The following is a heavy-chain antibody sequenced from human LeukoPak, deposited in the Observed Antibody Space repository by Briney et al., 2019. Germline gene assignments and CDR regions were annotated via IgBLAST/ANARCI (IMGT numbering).Heavy chain of an antibody. CDR3: ARDPAYGAFDI. CDR1: GFTFSNYW. J-gene: IGHJ3*02. CDR2: IKEDGSKK. D-gene: IGHD4-17*01. V-gene: IGHV3-7*03. Sequence: GGSLRLSCAASGFTFSNYWMDWVRQAPGKGLEWVAIIKEDGSKKDYVDSVKGRFTISRDNAKNSLYLQMNSLRDEDTAVYYWARDPAYGAFDIWGQGTMVTVSS.